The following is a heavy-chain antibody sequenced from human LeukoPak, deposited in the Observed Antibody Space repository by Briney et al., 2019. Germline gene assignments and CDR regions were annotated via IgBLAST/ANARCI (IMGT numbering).Heavy chain of an antibody. D-gene: IGHD2-2*01. CDR2: IWYDGSNK. J-gene: IGHJ4*02. CDR1: GFTFSSYG. CDR3: ARTLPAEGQVFDY. Sequence: PGGSLRLSCAASGFTFSSYGMHWVRQAPGKGLEWVAVIWYDGSNKYYADSVKGRFTISRDNAKNSLYLQMNSLRAEDTAVYYCARTLPAEGQVFDYWGQGTLVTVSS. V-gene: IGHV3-33*01.